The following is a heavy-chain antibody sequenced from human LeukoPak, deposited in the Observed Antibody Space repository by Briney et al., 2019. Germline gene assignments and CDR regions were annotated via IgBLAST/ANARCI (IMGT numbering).Heavy chain of an antibody. CDR3: ASGGYSYGSLDY. CDR1: GDSISSGDYY. CDR2: ISSSGST. V-gene: IGHV4-61*02. D-gene: IGHD5-18*01. Sequence: SETLSLTCTVSGDSISSGDYYWSWIRQPAGKGLEWIGRISSSGSTNYNPSLKSRVTISVDTSKDQFSLKLSSVTAADTAVYYCASGGYSYGSLDYWGQGTLVTVSS. J-gene: IGHJ4*02.